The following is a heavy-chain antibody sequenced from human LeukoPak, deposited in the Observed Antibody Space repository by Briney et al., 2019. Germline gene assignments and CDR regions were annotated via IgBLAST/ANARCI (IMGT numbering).Heavy chain of an antibody. J-gene: IGHJ5*02. D-gene: IGHD3-22*01. Sequence: GGSLRLSCAASGFTFSSYWMSWVRQAPGKGLEWVANIKQDGSEKYYVDSVKGRFTISRDNAKSSLYLQMNSLRTEDTAVYYCSRGNGGYYPWGQGTLVTVSS. CDR2: IKQDGSEK. CDR3: SRGNGGYYP. V-gene: IGHV3-7*01. CDR1: GFTFSSYW.